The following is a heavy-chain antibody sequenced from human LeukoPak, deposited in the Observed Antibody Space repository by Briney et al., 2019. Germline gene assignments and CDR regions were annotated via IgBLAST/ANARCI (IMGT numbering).Heavy chain of an antibody. CDR3: ARGPYSYDSSGAFDI. D-gene: IGHD3-22*01. J-gene: IGHJ3*02. CDR1: GDSISSGDYY. V-gene: IGHV4-61*02. Sequence: SETLSLTCIVSGDSISSGDYYWSWIRQPAGKGLEWIGRISRSGSTNYNPSLKSRVTISVDTSKNQFSLKLSSVTAADTAVYFCARGPYSYDSSGAFDIWGQGTMVTVSS. CDR2: ISRSGST.